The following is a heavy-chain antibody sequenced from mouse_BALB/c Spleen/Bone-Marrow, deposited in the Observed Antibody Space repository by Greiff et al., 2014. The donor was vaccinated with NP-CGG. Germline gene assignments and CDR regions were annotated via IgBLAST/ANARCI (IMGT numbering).Heavy chain of an antibody. CDR2: IFPGTGTT. Sequence: LVESGAELVKPGASVKLSCKTSGYTFTSYWIQWVKQRPGQGLGWIGEIFPGTGTTYYNEKFKGKATLTIDTSSSTAYMQLNSLTSEDSAVYFCAREGSRLRGYFDVWGAGTTVTVSS. D-gene: IGHD1-1*01. J-gene: IGHJ1*01. CDR1: GYTFTSYW. V-gene: IGHV1S132*01. CDR3: AREGSRLRGYFDV.